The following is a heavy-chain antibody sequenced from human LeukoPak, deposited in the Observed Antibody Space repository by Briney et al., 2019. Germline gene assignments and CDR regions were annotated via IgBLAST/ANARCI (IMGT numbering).Heavy chain of an antibody. V-gene: IGHV4-38-2*02. CDR3: ARIYSSSWFLNWFDP. CDR1: GYSISSGYF. D-gene: IGHD6-13*01. Sequence: PSETLSLTCTISGYSISSGYFWGWIRQPPGKGLECIGTIYHSGSTYYNPSLKSRVTISVDTSKNQFSLKLNSVTAADTAVYYCARIYSSSWFLNWFDPWGQGTLVTVSS. J-gene: IGHJ5*02. CDR2: IYHSGST.